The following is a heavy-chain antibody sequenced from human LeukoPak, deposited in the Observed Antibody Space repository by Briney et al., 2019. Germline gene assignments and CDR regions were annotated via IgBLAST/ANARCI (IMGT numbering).Heavy chain of an antibody. J-gene: IGHJ4*02. D-gene: IGHD5-24*01. CDR1: GGSISSLSHY. V-gene: IGHV4-39*01. CDR2: IYYSGST. CDR3: VGDGYNSPDY. Sequence: PSETLSLTCTVSGGSISSLSHYWGWIRQPPGKGLEWIGSIYYSGSTYYNPSLKSRVTISVDTSKNQFSLKLSSVTAADTAVYYRVGDGYNSPDYWGQGTLVTVSS.